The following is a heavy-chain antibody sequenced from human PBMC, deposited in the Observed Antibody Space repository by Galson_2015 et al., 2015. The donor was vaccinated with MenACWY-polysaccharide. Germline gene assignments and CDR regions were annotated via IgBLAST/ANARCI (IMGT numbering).Heavy chain of an antibody. CDR3: ARGSHYYGSGSYGWFDP. Sequence: SEPLSLTCTVSGGSISRTSHYWAWLRQPPGKGLEWIGSIYDSGTTYYNPSLKSRVTISVDTSKNQFSLNVTSVTAADTAVYFCARGSHYYGSGSYGWFDPWGQGILVPVSS. J-gene: IGHJ5*02. CDR2: IYDSGTT. CDR1: GGSISRTSHY. V-gene: IGHV4-39*07. D-gene: IGHD3-10*01.